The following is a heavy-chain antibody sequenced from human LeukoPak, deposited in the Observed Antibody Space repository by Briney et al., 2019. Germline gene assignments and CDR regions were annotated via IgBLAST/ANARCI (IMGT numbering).Heavy chain of an antibody. Sequence: SETLSLTCAVSGGSISSGGYSWSWIRQPPGKGLEWIGYIYHSGSTYYNPSLKSRVTISVDGSKNQFSLKLSSVTAADTAVYYCARVVVGATTGFDYWGQGTLVTVSS. CDR2: IYHSGST. D-gene: IGHD1-26*01. J-gene: IGHJ4*02. CDR1: GGSISSGGYS. CDR3: ARVVVGATTGFDY. V-gene: IGHV4-30-2*01.